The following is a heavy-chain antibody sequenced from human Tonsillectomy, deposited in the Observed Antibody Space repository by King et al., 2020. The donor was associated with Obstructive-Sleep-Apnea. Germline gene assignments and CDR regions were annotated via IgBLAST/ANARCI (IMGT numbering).Heavy chain of an antibody. V-gene: IGHV3-30*18. Sequence: VQLVESGGGVVQPGRSLRLSCAASGFTFSYYGMHWVRQAPGKGLEWVALISYDGINKYYGDSVKGRFTISRDNSKNTLYLQKNSLRAEDTAVYYCAQDGGIGYGSGSYCEYWGQGTLVTVSS. CDR2: ISYDGINK. J-gene: IGHJ4*02. CDR3: AQDGGIGYGSGSYCEY. CDR1: GFTFSYYG. D-gene: IGHD3-10*01.